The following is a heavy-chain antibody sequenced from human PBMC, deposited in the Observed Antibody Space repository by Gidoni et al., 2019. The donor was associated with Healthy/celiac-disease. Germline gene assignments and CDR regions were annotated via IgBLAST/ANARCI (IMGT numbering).Heavy chain of an antibody. D-gene: IGHD3-10*01. V-gene: IGHV4-34*01. CDR2: INHSGST. Sequence: QVQLQPWGAGLLKPSETLSLTCAVYGGSFSGYYWSWIRQPPGKGLEWIGEINHSGSTNYNPSLKSRVTISVDTSKNQFSLKLSSVTAADTAVYYCARASRVLYDYWGQGTLVTVSS. J-gene: IGHJ4*02. CDR3: ARASRVLYDY. CDR1: GGSFSGYY.